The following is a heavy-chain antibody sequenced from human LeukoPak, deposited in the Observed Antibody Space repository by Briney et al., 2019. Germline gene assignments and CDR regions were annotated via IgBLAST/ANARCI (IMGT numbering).Heavy chain of an antibody. CDR1: GGSFSGYY. CDR2: INHSGST. CDR3: ASLGYSYGWVAFDI. V-gene: IGHV4-34*01. D-gene: IGHD5-18*01. J-gene: IGHJ3*02. Sequence: PSETLSLTCAVYGGSFSGYYWSWIRQPPGKGLEWIGEINHSGSTNYNPSLKSRVTISVDTSKNQFSLKLSSVTAADTAVYYCASLGYSYGWVAFDIWGQGTMVTVSS.